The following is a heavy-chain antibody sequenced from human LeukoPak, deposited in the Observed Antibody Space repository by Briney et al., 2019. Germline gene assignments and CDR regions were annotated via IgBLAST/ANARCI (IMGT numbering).Heavy chain of an antibody. Sequence: GESLKISCKGSGYSLTSYWIGWVRQMPGKGLEWMGTIYPGDSDTTNSPSFQGQVTISADKSISTAYLQWSSLKASDTAMYYCARTSDGSGSYPYGMDVWGQGATVTVSS. CDR1: GYSLTSYW. D-gene: IGHD3-10*01. CDR2: IYPGDSDT. CDR3: ARTSDGSGSYPYGMDV. V-gene: IGHV5-51*01. J-gene: IGHJ6*02.